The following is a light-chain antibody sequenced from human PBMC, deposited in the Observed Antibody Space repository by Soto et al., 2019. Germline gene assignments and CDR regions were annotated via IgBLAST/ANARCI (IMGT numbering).Light chain of an antibody. Sequence: AIQLTQSPSSLSASVGDRVTITCRASQAIRTALGWYQQKPGKPPKLLIYAASTLQGGVPPRFSGSGSGTDFTLTSSSLQPEDFATYYCLLDFSYFWAFGQGTKVE. CDR1: QAIRTA. V-gene: IGKV1-6*01. CDR2: AAS. J-gene: IGKJ1*01. CDR3: LLDFSYFWA.